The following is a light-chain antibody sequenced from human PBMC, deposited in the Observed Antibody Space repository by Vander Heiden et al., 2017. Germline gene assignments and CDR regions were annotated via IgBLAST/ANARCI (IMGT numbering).Light chain of an antibody. CDR2: GAS. J-gene: IGKJ1*01. CDR3: QQYNNWPPSWT. CDR1: RSISRN. V-gene: IGKV3-15*01. Sequence: EIVMTQSPATLSVSPGERATLSCRASRSISRNLAWYKQKPGQAPRLLIYGASARATGVTDRFSGRGSGTEFTLTISSLQSVDSAVYYGQQYNNWPPSWTFGQGTKVEV.